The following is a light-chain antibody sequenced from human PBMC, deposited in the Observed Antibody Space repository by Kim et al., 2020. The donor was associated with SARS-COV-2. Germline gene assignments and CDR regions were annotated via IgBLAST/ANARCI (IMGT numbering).Light chain of an antibody. J-gene: IGLJ1*01. V-gene: IGLV3-19*01. CDR1: SLRRFY. CDR2: GKN. Sequence: LGQAVRSTCQGDSLRRFYASWYQQRPGQAPRLVIYGKNSRPSGIPDRFSGSTSGNTAVLTITGAQAEDEADYYCNSRDSSDNHRDVFGAGTKVTVL. CDR3: NSRDSSDNHRDV.